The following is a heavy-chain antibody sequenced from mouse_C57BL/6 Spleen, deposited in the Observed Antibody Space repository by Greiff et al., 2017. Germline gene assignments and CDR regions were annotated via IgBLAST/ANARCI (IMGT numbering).Heavy chain of an antibody. V-gene: IGHV1-61*01. CDR1: GYTFTSYW. J-gene: IGHJ4*01. CDR2: IYPSDSET. Sequence: VQLQQPGAELVRPGSSVKLSCKASGYTFTSYWMDWVKQRPGQGLEWIGNIYPSDSETHYNQKFKDKATLTVDKSSSTAYMQLSSLTSEDSAVYYCARKLGIAMDYWGQGTSVTVSS. D-gene: IGHD3-3*01. CDR3: ARKLGIAMDY.